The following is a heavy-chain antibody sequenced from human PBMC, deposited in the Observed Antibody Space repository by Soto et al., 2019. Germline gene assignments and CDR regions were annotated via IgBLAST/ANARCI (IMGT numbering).Heavy chain of an antibody. CDR2: INTDGSKT. CDR1: GLTFNRYW. J-gene: IGHJ5*02. V-gene: IGHV3-74*01. Sequence: DVQLVETGGGVVPPGGSLRLSCAASGLTFNRYWMHWVRHAPGKGLVWVSHINTDGSKTNYADSVKGRFTISRDNATGTLFLQMNSLRAEDTAVYYCARVFGRGGNCYTYYSDPWGQGIPVTVSS. D-gene: IGHD2-15*01. CDR3: ARVFGRGGNCYTYYSDP.